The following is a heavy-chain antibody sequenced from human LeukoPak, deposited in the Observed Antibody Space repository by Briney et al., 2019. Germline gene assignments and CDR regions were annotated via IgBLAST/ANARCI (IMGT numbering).Heavy chain of an antibody. D-gene: IGHD6-13*01. CDR1: GSTFSSYA. J-gene: IGHJ4*02. CDR3: ARGGIGIAAAGTAYY. V-gene: IGHV4-59*01. Sequence: PGGSLRLSCAASGSTFSSYAMSWIRQPPGKGLEWIGYIYYSGSTNYNPSLKSRVTISVDTSKNQFSLKLSSVTAADTAVYYCARGGIGIAAAGTAYYWGQGTLVTVSS. CDR2: IYYSGST.